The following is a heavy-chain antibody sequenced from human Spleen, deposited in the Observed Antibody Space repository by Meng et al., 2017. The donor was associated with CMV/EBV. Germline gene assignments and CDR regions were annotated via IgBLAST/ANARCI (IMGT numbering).Heavy chain of an antibody. CDR3: ARDSSGWYDGYFDS. J-gene: IGHJ4*02. Sequence: GYGGSFSPYDWSWIRQSPEKGLEWIGNINHGGSTFYDPSLKSRVTISLDMSKNQFSLGLTSVTAADTAVYYCARDSSGWYDGYFDSWGQGTLVTVSS. D-gene: IGHD6-19*01. V-gene: IGHV4-34*01. CDR2: INHGGST. CDR1: GGSFSPYD.